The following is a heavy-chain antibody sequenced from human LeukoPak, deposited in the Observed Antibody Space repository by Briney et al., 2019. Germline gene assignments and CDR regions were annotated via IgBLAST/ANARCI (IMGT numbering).Heavy chain of an antibody. D-gene: IGHD3-22*01. CDR2: ITSSGDGT. V-gene: IGHV3-23*01. Sequence: PGGSLRLSCAASGFTFSSYWMHWVRQAPGKGLQWVSSITSSGDGTYYADSVKGRFTISRDNSENMLYLQMNSLRVEDTAVYFCAKDRPNYYGSNGHYYRRDGDYWGQGTLVTVSS. CDR3: AKDRPNYYGSNGHYYRRDGDY. J-gene: IGHJ4*02. CDR1: GFTFSSYW.